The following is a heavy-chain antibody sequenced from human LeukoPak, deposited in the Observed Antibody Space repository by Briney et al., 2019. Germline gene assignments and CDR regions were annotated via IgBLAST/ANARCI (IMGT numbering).Heavy chain of an antibody. CDR2: IYYSGST. Sequence: SQTLSLTCTVSGVPIGSGGYYWSWIRQHPGKGLEWIGYIYYSGSTYYNPSLKSRVTISVDTSQNQFSLKLSSVTAADTAVYYCARVPLNYYYGMDVWGQGTTVTVSS. CDR3: ARVPLNYYYGMDV. CDR1: GVPIGSGGYY. J-gene: IGHJ6*02. V-gene: IGHV4-31*03.